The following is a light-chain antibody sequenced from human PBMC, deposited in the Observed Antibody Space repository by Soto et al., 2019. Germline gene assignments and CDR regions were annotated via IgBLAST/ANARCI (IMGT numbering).Light chain of an antibody. V-gene: IGLV2-18*01. CDR3: SLYTCENDYV. J-gene: IGLJ1*01. Sequence: QSALSHPPSVSGSPGHSVTISCTGTSTDFVGYNRVSWYQQPPGTAPKLMIYEVSKRPSGVPDRFSGSKSGNTASLTISGLQAAEEADYYCSLYTCENDYVFGTGTKVTVL. CDR2: EVS. CDR1: STDFVGYNR.